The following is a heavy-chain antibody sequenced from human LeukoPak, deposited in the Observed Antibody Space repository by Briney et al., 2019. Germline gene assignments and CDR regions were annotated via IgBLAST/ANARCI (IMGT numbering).Heavy chain of an antibody. D-gene: IGHD3-3*01. J-gene: IGHJ3*02. CDR1: GYTFTGYY. V-gene: IGHV1-2*02. CDR2: INPNSGGT. Sequence: ASVKVSCKASGYTFTGYYMHWVRQAPGQGLEWMGWINPNSGGTNYAQKFQGRVTMTRDTSISTAYMELSRLRSDDTAVYYCASQRYDFWSGFDAFDIWGQGTMVTVS. CDR3: ASQRYDFWSGFDAFDI.